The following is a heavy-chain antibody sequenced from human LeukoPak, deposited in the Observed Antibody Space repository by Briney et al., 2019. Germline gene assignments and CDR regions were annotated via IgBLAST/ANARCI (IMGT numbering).Heavy chain of an antibody. CDR2: IKTDGSTT. CDR3: ATPPAAGGY. Sequence: QPGGSLRLSCAASKFTFSSYWMHWVRQAPGKGLVWVSRIKTDGSTTNYADSVKGRFTISRDNSKNTLYLQMNSLRAEDTAVYYCATPPAAGGYWGQGTLVTVSS. CDR1: KFTFSSYW. V-gene: IGHV3-74*01. J-gene: IGHJ4*02. D-gene: IGHD2-2*01.